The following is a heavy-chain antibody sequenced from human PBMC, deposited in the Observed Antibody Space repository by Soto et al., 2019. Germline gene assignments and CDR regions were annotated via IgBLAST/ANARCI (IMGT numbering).Heavy chain of an antibody. CDR3: AREDGLYSGYDSAY. CDR2: ISSSSSYI. D-gene: IGHD5-12*01. V-gene: IGHV3-21*01. J-gene: IGHJ4*02. Sequence: EVQLVESGGGLVKPGGSLRLSCAASGFTFSSYSMNWVRQAPGKGLEWVSSISSSSSYIYYADSVKGRFTISRDNAKNSLYLQMNSLRAEHTAVYYCAREDGLYSGYDSAYWGQGTLVTVSS. CDR1: GFTFSSYS.